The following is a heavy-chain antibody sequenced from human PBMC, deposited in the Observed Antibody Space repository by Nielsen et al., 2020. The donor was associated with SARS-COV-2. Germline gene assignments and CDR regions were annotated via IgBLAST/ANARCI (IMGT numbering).Heavy chain of an antibody. D-gene: IGHD6-13*01. Sequence: GGSLRLSCAASGFTFSDYYMSWIRQAPGKGLEWVSYISSSGSTIYYADSVKGRFTISRDNAKNSLYLQMNSLRAEDTAVYYCAREKDIWSSSWYSGFDPWGQGTLVTVSS. J-gene: IGHJ5*02. V-gene: IGHV3-11*01. CDR1: GFTFSDYY. CDR3: AREKDIWSSSWYSGFDP. CDR2: ISSSGSTI.